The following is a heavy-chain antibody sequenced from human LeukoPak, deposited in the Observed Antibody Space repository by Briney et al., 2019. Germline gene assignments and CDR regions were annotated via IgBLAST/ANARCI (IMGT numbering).Heavy chain of an antibody. J-gene: IGHJ4*02. CDR3: ARDRSWVGFDY. D-gene: IGHD3-16*02. V-gene: IGHV3-33*01. CDR1: GFTLRSYV. CDR2: EWFDGTKE. Sequence: GESLKISCAVSGFTLRSYVVHWGRQAPGKGLEWVALEWFDGTKEYYADSVQGRFIISRDYSRNTVYLQMNSLRVEDTGLYYCARDRSWVGFDYWGQGTLVTVSS.